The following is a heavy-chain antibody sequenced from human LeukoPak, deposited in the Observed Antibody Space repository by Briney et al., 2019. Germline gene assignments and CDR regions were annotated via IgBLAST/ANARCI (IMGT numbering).Heavy chain of an antibody. Sequence: PGESLKISCKGSGYSFTSYWIGWVRQLPGKGLEWMGIIYPGDSDTRYSPSFQGQVTISADKSISTAYLQWRSLKASDTAMYYCARRLSAAGRYYFDYWGQGTLVTVSS. CDR1: GYSFTSYW. CDR3: ARRLSAAGRYYFDY. D-gene: IGHD6-13*01. CDR2: IYPGDSDT. V-gene: IGHV5-51*01. J-gene: IGHJ4*02.